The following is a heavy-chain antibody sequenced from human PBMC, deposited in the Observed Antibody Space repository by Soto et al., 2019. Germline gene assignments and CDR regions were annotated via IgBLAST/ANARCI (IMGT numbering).Heavy chain of an antibody. CDR3: ARLVYDTRLNYMYFDF. V-gene: IGHV4-4*01. CDR1: GVSISSGNW. D-gene: IGHD2-8*01. Sequence: LSLTCAVSGVSISSGNWLTWVRQTPQRGLEYIGEIFHDGTANYYPSFERRVAISVDTSKNQFSLKLTSVTAADTAIYFCARLVYDTRLNYMYFDFWGQGALVTVSS. J-gene: IGHJ4*02. CDR2: IFHDGTA.